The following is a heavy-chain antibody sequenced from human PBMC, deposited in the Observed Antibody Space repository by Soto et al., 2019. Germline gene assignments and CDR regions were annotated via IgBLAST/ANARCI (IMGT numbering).Heavy chain of an antibody. D-gene: IGHD6-19*01. CDR3: ARGRGRVLRQNVLDY. Sequence: QVQLVQSGAEVKKPGSSVKVSCKASGGTFSSYAISWVRQAPGQGLEWMGGIIPIFGTANYAQKFQGRVTITGHDSKSKGCRALSSLRSEDTAVYYCARGRGRVLRQNVLDYWGQGTLVTVSS. J-gene: IGHJ4*02. V-gene: IGHV1-69*01. CDR1: GGTFSSYA. CDR2: IIPIFGTA.